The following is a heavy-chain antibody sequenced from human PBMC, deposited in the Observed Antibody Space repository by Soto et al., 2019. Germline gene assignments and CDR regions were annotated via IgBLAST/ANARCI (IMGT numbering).Heavy chain of an antibody. Sequence: SETLPLTSRVSGASISNYYWSWIRQPPGKRLEWIGYMYKAGSINYNPSLKSRVTLSVDTSKNQFSLNLTSVTAADTAVYYCARSYYDRSGYAVDPWGQGTLVTVS. CDR3: ARSYYDRSGYAVDP. D-gene: IGHD3-22*01. CDR2: MYKAGSI. V-gene: IGHV4-4*09. J-gene: IGHJ5*02. CDR1: GASISNYY.